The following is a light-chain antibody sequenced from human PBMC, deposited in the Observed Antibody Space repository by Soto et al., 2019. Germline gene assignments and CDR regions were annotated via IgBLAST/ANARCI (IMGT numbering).Light chain of an antibody. V-gene: IGKV3-20*01. J-gene: IGKJ1*01. CDR1: QSVRNTY. CDR2: AAS. CDR3: QQYGNSRWT. Sequence: EIVLTQSPGTLSLSPGERATLSCRASQSVRNTYLAWYQQKPGQAPRLLIYAASSRATGIPDRFSGSGSATDFTLTISRLEPEDFAVYYCQQYGNSRWTFGQGTKVEIK.